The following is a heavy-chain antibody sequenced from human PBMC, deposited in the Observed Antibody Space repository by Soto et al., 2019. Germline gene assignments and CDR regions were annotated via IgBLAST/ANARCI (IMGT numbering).Heavy chain of an antibody. CDR2: IYYSGST. CDR3: ARMIGYCSGGSCYVSGYMDV. J-gene: IGHJ6*03. Sequence: SETLSLTCTVSGGSISSISYYRGWIRQPPGKGLEWIGSIYYSGSTYYNPSLKSRVTISVDTSKNQLSLKLSSVTAADTAVYYCARMIGYCSGGSCYVSGYMDVWGKGTTVTVSS. CDR1: GGSISSISYY. D-gene: IGHD2-15*01. V-gene: IGHV4-39*01.